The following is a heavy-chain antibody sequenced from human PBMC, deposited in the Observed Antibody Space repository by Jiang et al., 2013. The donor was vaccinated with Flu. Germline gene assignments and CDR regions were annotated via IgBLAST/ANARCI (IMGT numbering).Heavy chain of an antibody. J-gene: IGHJ4*02. CDR2: IIPIFGTA. Sequence: GTFSSYAISWVRQAPGQGLEWMGGIIPIFGTANYAQKFQGRVTITADKSTSTAYMELSSLRSEDTAVYYCARAHQDFGPTVDWGQGTLVTVSS. V-gene: IGHV1-69*06. CDR1: GTFSSYA. D-gene: IGHD3/OR15-3a*01. CDR3: ARAHQDFGPTVD.